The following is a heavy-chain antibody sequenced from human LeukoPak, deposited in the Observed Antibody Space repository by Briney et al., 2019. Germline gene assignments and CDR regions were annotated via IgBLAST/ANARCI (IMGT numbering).Heavy chain of an antibody. V-gene: IGHV1-69*05. Sequence: SVKVSCKASGGTFSSYAISWVRQAPGQGLEWMGGIIPIFGTANYAQKFQGRVTITTDESTSTAYMELSSLRSEDTAVYYCASAPIFGVVIIPAYYYYYMDVWGKGTTVTVSS. CDR1: GGTFSSYA. J-gene: IGHJ6*03. CDR3: ASAPIFGVVIIPAYYYYYMDV. D-gene: IGHD3-3*01. CDR2: IIPIFGTA.